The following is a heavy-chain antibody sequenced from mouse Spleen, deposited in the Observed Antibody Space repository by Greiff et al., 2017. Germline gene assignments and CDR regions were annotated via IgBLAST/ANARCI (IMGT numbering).Heavy chain of an antibody. D-gene: IGHD1-1*01. CDR1: GYTFTSYW. J-gene: IGHJ2*01. Sequence: QVQLQQPGAELVRPGTSVKLSCKASGYTFTSYWMHWVKQRPGQGLEWIGVIDPSDSYTNYNQKFKGKATLTVDTSSSTAYMQLSSLTSEDSAVYYCARGDYGSRYGRYFDYWGQGTTLTVSS. CDR2: IDPSDSYT. CDR3: ARGDYGSRYGRYFDY. V-gene: IGHV1-59*01.